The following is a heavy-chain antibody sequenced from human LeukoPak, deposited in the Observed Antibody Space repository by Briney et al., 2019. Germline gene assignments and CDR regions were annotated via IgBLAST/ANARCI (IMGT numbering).Heavy chain of an antibody. CDR1: GGSFSGYY. D-gene: IGHD3-22*01. Sequence: SETLSLTCAVYGGSFSGYYWSWIRQPPGKGLELIGEINHSGSTNYNPSLKSRVTISVDTSKNQFSLKLSSVTAADTAVYYCARGRPGTYDSSGYYPDWGQGTLVTVSS. J-gene: IGHJ4*02. V-gene: IGHV4-34*01. CDR2: INHSGST. CDR3: ARGRPGTYDSSGYYPD.